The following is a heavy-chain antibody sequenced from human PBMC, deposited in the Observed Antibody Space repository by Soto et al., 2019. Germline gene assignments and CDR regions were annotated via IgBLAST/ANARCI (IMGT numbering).Heavy chain of an antibody. D-gene: IGHD1-26*01. CDR1: GFTFSSYA. V-gene: IGHV3-23*01. Sequence: EVQLLESGGGLVQPGGSLRLSCAASGFTFSSYAMSWVRQAPGKGLEWVSAISGSGGSTYYADSVKGRFTISRDNSKNRLYLQMNSLRAADTAVYYCAKDWFSDVLPNPSTFDYWGQGTLVTVSS. J-gene: IGHJ4*02. CDR2: ISGSGGST. CDR3: AKDWFSDVLPNPSTFDY.